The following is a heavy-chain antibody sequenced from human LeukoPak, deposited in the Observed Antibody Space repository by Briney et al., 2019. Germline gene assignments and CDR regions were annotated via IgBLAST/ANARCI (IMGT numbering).Heavy chain of an antibody. CDR2: TSNDGSHK. CDR3: ARRPYSGSYFFDY. V-gene: IGHV3-30-3*01. Sequence: GGSLRLSCAASGFTFSSYAMHWVRQAPGKGLEWVAVTSNDGSHKYYADSVKGRFTISRDNSKNTLYLQMNSLRAEDTAVYYCARRPYSGSYFFDYWGQGTLVTVSS. J-gene: IGHJ4*02. CDR1: GFTFSSYA. D-gene: IGHD1-26*01.